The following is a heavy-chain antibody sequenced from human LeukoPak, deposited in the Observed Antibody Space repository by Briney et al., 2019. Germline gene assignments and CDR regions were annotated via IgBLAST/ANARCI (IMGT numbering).Heavy chain of an antibody. Sequence: ASVKVSCKASGGTFSSYAISWVRQAPGQGLEWMGGIIPIFGIAIYAQKFQGRVTMTEDTSTDTAYMELSSLRSEDTAVYYCATDRATVPAARSIAAFDIWGQGTMVTVSS. CDR3: ATDRATVPAARSIAAFDI. J-gene: IGHJ3*02. CDR2: IIPIFGIA. CDR1: GGTFSSYA. D-gene: IGHD2-2*01. V-gene: IGHV1-69*10.